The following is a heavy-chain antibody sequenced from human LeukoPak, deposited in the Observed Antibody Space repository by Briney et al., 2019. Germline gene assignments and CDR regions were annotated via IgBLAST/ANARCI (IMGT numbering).Heavy chain of an antibody. D-gene: IGHD2/OR15-2a*01. CDR1: GFSFDDYA. V-gene: IGHV3-9*01. Sequence: GGSLRLSCAASGFSFDDYAMHWVRQAPGKGLEWFSGISWHSGRIAYADSVRGRFTISRDNAKNSLSLQMNSLRDDDTAVYYCAKDAYGGATFFYYMDVWGKGTTVIVSS. J-gene: IGHJ6*03. CDR2: ISWHSGRI. CDR3: AKDAYGGATFFYYMDV.